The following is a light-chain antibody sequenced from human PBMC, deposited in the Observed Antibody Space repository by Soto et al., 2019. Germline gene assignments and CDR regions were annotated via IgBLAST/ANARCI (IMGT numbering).Light chain of an antibody. CDR2: AAS. CDR1: QSISTY. J-gene: IGKJ5*01. V-gene: IGKV1-39*01. Sequence: DIQMTQSPSSLSPSVGDRVTITCLASQSISTYLNWYQQKPGKAPDLLIYAASSLQSGVPSRFSGSGSGTDFTLTISSLQPEDFATYYRQQSYSTPITFGQGTRLEIK. CDR3: QQSYSTPIT.